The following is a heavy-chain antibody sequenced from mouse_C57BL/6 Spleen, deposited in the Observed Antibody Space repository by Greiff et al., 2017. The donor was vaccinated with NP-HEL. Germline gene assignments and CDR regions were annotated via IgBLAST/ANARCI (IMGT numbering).Heavy chain of an antibody. CDR3: AYYYYGSSWYFDV. V-gene: IGHV14-2*01. D-gene: IGHD1-1*01. CDR1: GFNIKDYY. J-gene: IGHJ1*03. Sequence: VQLKESGAELVKPGASVKLSCTASGFNIKDYYMHWVKQRTEQGLEWIGRIDPEDGETKYAPKFQGKATITADTSSNPAYLQLSSLTSEDTAVYYCAYYYYGSSWYFDVWGTGTTVTVSS. CDR2: IDPEDGET.